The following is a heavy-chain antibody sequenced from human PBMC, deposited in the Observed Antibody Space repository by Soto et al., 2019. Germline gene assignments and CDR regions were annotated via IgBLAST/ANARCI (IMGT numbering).Heavy chain of an antibody. CDR3: TRDGGGGGGY. J-gene: IGHJ4*02. V-gene: IGHV3-74*01. CDR1: GFTFSTYW. CDR2: INEDGSTI. Sequence: EVQLVESGGGLVQPGGSLRLSCAASGFTFSTYWMHWVRQAPGKGLVWVSRINEDGSTINYADSVKGRFTISRDNAKNALYVEVNRLRAEDTVVYYCTRDGGGGGGYWGQGTLVTVSS. D-gene: IGHD3-16*01.